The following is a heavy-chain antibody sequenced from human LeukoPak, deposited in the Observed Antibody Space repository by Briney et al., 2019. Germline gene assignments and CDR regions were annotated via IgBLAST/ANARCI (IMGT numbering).Heavy chain of an antibody. CDR1: GYTFTTYA. CDR3: ARTTAMVTIFDY. Sequence: ASVKVSCKASGYTFTTYAMHWVRQAPGQRLEWMGWINTGNGNTKYSQKFQGRVTITRDTSASTAYMELSSLRSEDTAVYYCARTTAMVTIFDYWGQGTLVTVSS. CDR2: INTGNGNT. D-gene: IGHD5-18*01. J-gene: IGHJ4*02. V-gene: IGHV1-3*04.